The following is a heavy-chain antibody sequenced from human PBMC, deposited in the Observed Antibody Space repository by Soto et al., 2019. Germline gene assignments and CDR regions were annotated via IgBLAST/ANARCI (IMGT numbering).Heavy chain of an antibody. J-gene: IGHJ5*02. Sequence: SETLSLTCTVSGGSISRSTYYWGWIRQPPGKGLEWIGSIYYSGSTYYRPSLKSRVTISVDTSKNQFSLKLSSVTAADTAVYYCASLSLYYGSGRINWFDPWGQGTLVTVSS. V-gene: IGHV4-39*01. CDR1: GGSISRSTYY. D-gene: IGHD3-10*01. CDR2: IYYSGST. CDR3: ASLSLYYGSGRINWFDP.